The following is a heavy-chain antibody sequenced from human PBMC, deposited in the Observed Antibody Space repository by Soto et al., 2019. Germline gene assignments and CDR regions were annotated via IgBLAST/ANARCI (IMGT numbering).Heavy chain of an antibody. CDR3: THGSGWLSDY. D-gene: IGHD6-19*01. J-gene: IGHJ4*02. Sequence: QITLKESGPTLVKPTQTLTLTCTFSGFSLNSTAVGVNWIRQPPRKALEWLALIYWNDDNNYSPSLRSRLTITKDTPKTQVVLTMPNMDPMYTATYYCTHGSGWLSDYWGQGTLVTVSS. CDR2: IYWNDDN. CDR1: GFSLNSTAVG. V-gene: IGHV2-5*01.